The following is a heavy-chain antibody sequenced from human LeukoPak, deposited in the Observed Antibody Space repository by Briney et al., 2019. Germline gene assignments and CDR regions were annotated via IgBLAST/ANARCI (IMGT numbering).Heavy chain of an antibody. V-gene: IGHV3-53*01. J-gene: IGHJ4*02. Sequence: SGGSLRLSCAASGFTVSSNYMSWVRQAPGKGLEWVSVIYSGGSTYYADSVKGRFTISRDNSKNTLYLQMNSLRAEDTAVYYCAKDKGEQGLVYYFDYWGQGALVTVSS. CDR1: GFTVSSNY. CDR3: AKDKGEQGLVYYFDY. CDR2: IYSGGST. D-gene: IGHD6-19*01.